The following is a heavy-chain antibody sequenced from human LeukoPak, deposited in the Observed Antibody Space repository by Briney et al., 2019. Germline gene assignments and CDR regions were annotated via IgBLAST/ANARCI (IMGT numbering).Heavy chain of an antibody. D-gene: IGHD6-6*01. CDR1: GFTFSNYA. CDR2: ISDSGGKT. Sequence: GGSLRLSCAATGFTFSNYAMSWVRQAPGKGLEWVSSISDSGGKTYYADSVKGRFAISRDNSKNTPYLQMDSLRAEDTAVYYCAKGRLVLDYWGQGTLVTVSS. V-gene: IGHV3-23*01. J-gene: IGHJ4*02. CDR3: AKGRLVLDY.